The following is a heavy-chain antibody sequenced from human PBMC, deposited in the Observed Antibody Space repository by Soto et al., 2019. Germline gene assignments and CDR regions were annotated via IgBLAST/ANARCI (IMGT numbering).Heavy chain of an antibody. CDR2: IQSGGPT. CDR3: ARDDVLCYGGRCYGVELDV. D-gene: IGHD2-15*01. Sequence: GGSLRLSCAASGFTVSSKYMSWVRQAPGKGLEWVSLIQSGGPTYYADSVKGRFTISRDTSENTVHLQMDSLRAEDTAVYYCARDDVLCYGGRCYGVELDVWGKGTTVTVSS. V-gene: IGHV3-66*01. CDR1: GFTVSSKY. J-gene: IGHJ6*04.